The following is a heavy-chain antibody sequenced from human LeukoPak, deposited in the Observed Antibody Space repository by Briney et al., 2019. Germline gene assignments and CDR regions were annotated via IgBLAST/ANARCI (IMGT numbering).Heavy chain of an antibody. J-gene: IGHJ4*02. D-gene: IGHD2-15*01. Sequence: PGGSLRLSCAASGLTFSIHWMNWVRQAPGKGLECVANINQDGSDKYYVDSVKGRFTISRDNTKNSIYLQMNSPRAEDTAVYFCARLVCTAGSCFGYLVFDNWGQGTLVTVSS. CDR1: GLTFSIHW. CDR3: ARLVCTAGSCFGYLVFDN. V-gene: IGHV3-7*01. CDR2: INQDGSDK.